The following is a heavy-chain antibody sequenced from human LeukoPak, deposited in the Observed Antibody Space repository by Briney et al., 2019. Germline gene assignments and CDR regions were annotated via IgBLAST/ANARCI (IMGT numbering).Heavy chain of an antibody. CDR2: MNPNSGNT. V-gene: IGHV1-8*01. D-gene: IGHD2-2*01. Sequence: ASVKVSCKASGYTFTSYEINWVRQATGQGLEWMGWMNPNSGNTGYAQKFQGRVTMTRNTSISTAYMELSSLRSEDTAVYYCARERYCSSTSCSGTLGMDVWGQGTTVTVSS. J-gene: IGHJ6*02. CDR1: GYTFTSYE. CDR3: ARERYCSSTSCSGTLGMDV.